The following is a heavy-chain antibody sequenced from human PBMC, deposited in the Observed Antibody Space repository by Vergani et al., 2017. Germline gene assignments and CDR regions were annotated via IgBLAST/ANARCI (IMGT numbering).Heavy chain of an antibody. CDR2: IKQDGSEK. CDR3: ARPQRGESKPYGMDV. Sequence: EVQLVESGGGLVQPGGSLRLSCAASGFTFSSYWMSWVRQAPGKGLEWVANIKQDGSEKYYVDSVKGRFTSSRDKAKNSLYLQMNSLRAEDTAVYYCARPQRGESKPYGMDVWGQGP. D-gene: IGHD3-10*01. CDR1: GFTFSSYW. V-gene: IGHV3-7*03. J-gene: IGHJ6*02.